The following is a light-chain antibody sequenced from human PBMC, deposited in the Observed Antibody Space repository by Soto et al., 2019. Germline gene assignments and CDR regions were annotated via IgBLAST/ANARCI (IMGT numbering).Light chain of an antibody. V-gene: IGLV1-44*01. J-gene: IGLJ2*01. CDR1: SSNIGTNT. CDR3: AAWDGSLDVVL. CDR2: NTN. Sequence: QSALTQPPSASGTPGQRVTISCSGSSSNIGTNTVNWYQQFPESAPQLLLYNTNQRPSGVPGRFSGSKSGTSASLAISGLQSEDEADYYCAAWDGSLDVVLFGGGTKLTVL.